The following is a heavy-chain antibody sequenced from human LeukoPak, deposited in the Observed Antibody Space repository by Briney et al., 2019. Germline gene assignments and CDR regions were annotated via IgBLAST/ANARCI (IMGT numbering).Heavy chain of an antibody. Sequence: ASVKVSCKASGYTFTSYYIHWVRQAPGQGLEWMGWINPNSGGTNYAQKFQGRVTMTRDTSISTAYMELSRLRSDDTAVYYCARDHLRRPVGAIDYWGQGTLVTVSS. V-gene: IGHV1-2*02. CDR2: INPNSGGT. CDR3: ARDHLRRPVGAIDY. D-gene: IGHD1-26*01. CDR1: GYTFTSYY. J-gene: IGHJ4*02.